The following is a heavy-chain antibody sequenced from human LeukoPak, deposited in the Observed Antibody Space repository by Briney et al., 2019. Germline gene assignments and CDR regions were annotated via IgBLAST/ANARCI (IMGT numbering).Heavy chain of an antibody. Sequence: GGSLRLSCAASGFTFSSYSMNWVRQAPGKGLEWVSYISSSSSTIYYADSVKGRFTISRDNAKNSLYLQMNSPRAEDTAVYYCAREDGDYVWGYWGQGTLVTVSS. CDR2: ISSSSSTI. J-gene: IGHJ4*02. CDR1: GFTFSSYS. V-gene: IGHV3-48*01. CDR3: AREDGDYVWGY. D-gene: IGHD4-17*01.